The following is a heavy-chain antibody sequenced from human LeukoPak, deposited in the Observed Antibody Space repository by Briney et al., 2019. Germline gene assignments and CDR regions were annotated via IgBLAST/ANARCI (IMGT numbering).Heavy chain of an antibody. J-gene: IGHJ4*02. D-gene: IGHD6-13*01. CDR2: INPNNGGT. CDR3: ARGPYSSSGGGF. V-gene: IGHV1-2*02. Sequence: ASVKVSCKASGYTFTGYYMNWVRQAPGQGLEWMGWINPNNGGTNYAQKFQGRVTMTRDTSISTAYMELRRLTSDDTAFYYCARGPYSSSGGGFWGQGTLVTVSS. CDR1: GYTFTGYY.